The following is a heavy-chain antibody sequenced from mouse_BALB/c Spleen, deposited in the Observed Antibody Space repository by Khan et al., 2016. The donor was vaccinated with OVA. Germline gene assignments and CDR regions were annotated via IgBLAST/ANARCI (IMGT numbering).Heavy chain of an antibody. CDR3: ARPPSFSYTMAY. CDR1: GYTFTNFG. V-gene: IGHV9-3-1*01. CDR2: INTYTGEP. J-gene: IGHJ4*01. Sequence: QIQLVQSGPELKKPGETVKISCKASGYTFTNFGMNWVKQAPGKGLEWMGWINTYTGEPTYTDDFKGRFAFSLETSASTAYFQIINLKNEDTATYFCARPPSFSYTMAYWGQGTSVTVSS.